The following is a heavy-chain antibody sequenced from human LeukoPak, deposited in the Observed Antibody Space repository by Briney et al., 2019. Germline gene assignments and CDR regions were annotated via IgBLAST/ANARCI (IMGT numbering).Heavy chain of an antibody. J-gene: IGHJ6*03. D-gene: IGHD6-13*01. CDR2: ISHDGTKK. V-gene: IGHV3-30*01. Sequence: PGRSLRLSCAASGFTFSSYAMHWVRQAPGKGLEWVAVISHDGTKKYYADSVKGRFAISRDNSKNTLYLQVNSLRAEDTAVYYCARDPGSSYNYYYYLDVWGKGATVIVSS. CDR1: GFTFSSYA. CDR3: ARDPGSSYNYYYYLDV.